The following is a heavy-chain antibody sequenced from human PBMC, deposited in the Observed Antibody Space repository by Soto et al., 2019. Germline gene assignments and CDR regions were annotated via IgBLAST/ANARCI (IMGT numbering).Heavy chain of an antibody. CDR2: IIPIFGTA. D-gene: IGHD6-13*01. Sequence: SVKLSCKASVGTFSSYAIIWVRQAPGQGLEWMGGIIPIFGTANYAQKFQGRVTITADESTSTAYMELSSLRSEDTAVYYCASGRIAAAGTDYWGQGTLVTVSS. CDR3: ASGRIAAAGTDY. J-gene: IGHJ4*02. CDR1: VGTFSSYA. V-gene: IGHV1-69*13.